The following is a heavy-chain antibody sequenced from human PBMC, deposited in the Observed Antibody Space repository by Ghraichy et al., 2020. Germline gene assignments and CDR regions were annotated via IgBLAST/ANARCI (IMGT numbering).Heavy chain of an antibody. V-gene: IGHV3-9*01. J-gene: IGHJ4*02. CDR3: AKDLGAFWSGFQLPTTNGMGY. D-gene: IGHD3-3*01. Sequence: GGSLRLSCAASGFTFDDYAMHWVRQAPGKGLEWVSGISWNSGSIGYADSVKGRFTISRDNAKNSLYLQMSSLRAEDTAFYYYAKDLGAFWSGFQLPTTNGMGYWGQGTLVTVSS. CDR1: GFTFDDYA. CDR2: ISWNSGSI.